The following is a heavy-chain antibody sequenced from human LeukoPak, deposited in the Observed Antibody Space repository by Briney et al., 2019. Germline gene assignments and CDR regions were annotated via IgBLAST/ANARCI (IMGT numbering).Heavy chain of an antibody. CDR1: GFTFSSYA. J-gene: IGHJ3*02. V-gene: IGHV3-23*01. D-gene: IGHD3-22*01. CDR2: ISGSGGST. Sequence: GGSLRLSCAASGFTFSSYAMSWVRQAPGKGLESVSAISGSGGSTYYADSVKGRFTISRDNSKNTLYLQMNSLRAEDTAVYYCAKDLDYYDSSGYYNGAFDIWGQGTMVTVSS. CDR3: AKDLDYYDSSGYYNGAFDI.